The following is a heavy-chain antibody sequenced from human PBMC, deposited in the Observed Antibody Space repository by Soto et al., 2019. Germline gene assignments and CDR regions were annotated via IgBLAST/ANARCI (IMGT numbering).Heavy chain of an antibody. CDR1: GGTFSSYA. CDR3: ARYSSWAAGGNHENSMDV. Sequence: SVKVSCKASGGTFSSYAISWVRQAPGQGLEWMGGIIPIFGTANYAQKFQGRVTITGDDSMSTAYMELSSLRSEDTAVYYCARYSSWAAGGNHENSMDVWGQETTVTV. J-gene: IGHJ6*02. D-gene: IGHD6-6*01. CDR2: IIPIFGTA. V-gene: IGHV1-69*13.